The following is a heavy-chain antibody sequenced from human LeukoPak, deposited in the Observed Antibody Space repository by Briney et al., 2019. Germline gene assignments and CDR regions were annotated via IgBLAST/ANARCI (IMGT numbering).Heavy chain of an antibody. Sequence: PSETLSLTCTVSGGSTSSGNYYWGWIRQPPGKGLEWIGGIYYSGNTYYNPSLKSRVTISVDTSKNQFSLKLSSVTAADTAVYYCARASRSRTATKFLLGMDVWGQGTTVTVSS. CDR2: IYYSGNT. V-gene: IGHV4-39*01. J-gene: IGHJ6*02. CDR1: GGSTSSGNYY. D-gene: IGHD5-12*01. CDR3: ARASRSRTATKFLLGMDV.